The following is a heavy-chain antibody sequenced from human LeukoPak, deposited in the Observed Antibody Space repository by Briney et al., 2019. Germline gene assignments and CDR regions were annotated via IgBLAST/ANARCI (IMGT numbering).Heavy chain of an antibody. Sequence: PSETLSLTCTVSGGSISSSSYYWGWIRQPPGKGLEWIGSIYYSGSTYYNPSLKSRVTISVDTSKNQFSLKLSSVTAADTAVYYCARDGSWNLLRPNANDAFDIWGQGTMATVSS. D-gene: IGHD1-1*01. J-gene: IGHJ3*02. V-gene: IGHV4-39*07. CDR1: GGSISSSSYY. CDR2: IYYSGST. CDR3: ARDGSWNLLRPNANDAFDI.